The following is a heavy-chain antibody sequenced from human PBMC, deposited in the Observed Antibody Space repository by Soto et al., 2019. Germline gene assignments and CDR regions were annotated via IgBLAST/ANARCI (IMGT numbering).Heavy chain of an antibody. D-gene: IGHD6-19*01. CDR2: IKQDGGEK. CDR3: ARDRWGLVP. CDR1: GFTFSGYW. Sequence: EVQLVESGGGLVQPGGSLRLSCAASGFTFSGYWMNWVRQAPGKGLEWVANIKQDGGEKYYVDSVKGRFTISRDNAKNPLYLQKNRLRAEDTALYYCARDRWGLVPRGQGTLVTVSS. J-gene: IGHJ5*02. V-gene: IGHV3-7*01.